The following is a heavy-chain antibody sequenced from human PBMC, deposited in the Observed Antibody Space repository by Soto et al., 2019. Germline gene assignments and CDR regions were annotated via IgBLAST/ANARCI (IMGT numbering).Heavy chain of an antibody. CDR3: ARHEKAPLLRFLEWLPPGWFGP. D-gene: IGHD3-3*01. V-gene: IGHV5-51*01. CDR1: GYSFTSYW. CDR2: IYPGDSDT. J-gene: IGHJ5*02. Sequence: GESLKISCKGSGYSFTSYWIGWVRQMPGKGLEWMGIIYPGDSDTRYSPSFQGQVTISADKSISTAYLQWSSLKASDTAMYYCARHEKAPLLRFLEWLPPGWFGPWGQGTLVTVSS.